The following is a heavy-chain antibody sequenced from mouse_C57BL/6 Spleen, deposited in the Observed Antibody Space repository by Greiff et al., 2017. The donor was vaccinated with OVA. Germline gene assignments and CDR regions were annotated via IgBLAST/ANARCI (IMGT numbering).Heavy chain of an antibody. CDR2: ISSGSSTI. Sequence: EVMLVESGGGLVKPGGSLKLSCAASGFTFSDYGMHWVRQAPEKGLEWVAYISSGSSTIYYADTVKGRFTISRDNAKNTLFLQMTSLRSEDTAMYYCARNSEVGYYFDYWGQGTTLTVSS. D-gene: IGHD1-1*02. V-gene: IGHV5-17*01. CDR3: ARNSEVGYYFDY. CDR1: GFTFSDYG. J-gene: IGHJ2*01.